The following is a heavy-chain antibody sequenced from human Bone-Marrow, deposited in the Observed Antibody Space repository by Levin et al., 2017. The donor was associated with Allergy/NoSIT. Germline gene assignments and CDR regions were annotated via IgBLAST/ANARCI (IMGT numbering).Heavy chain of an antibody. Sequence: GGSLRLSCAASGFTFSNYAMSWVRQAPGKGLEWVSTISSSGGTTYYADSVKGRFTISRGNSKSTMYLQMNSLRAEDTAVYYCAKGPVPAATYNWFDHWGQGTLVTVSS. J-gene: IGHJ5*02. CDR3: AKGPVPAATYNWFDH. CDR2: ISSSGGTT. V-gene: IGHV3-23*01. CDR1: GFTFSNYA. D-gene: IGHD2-2*01.